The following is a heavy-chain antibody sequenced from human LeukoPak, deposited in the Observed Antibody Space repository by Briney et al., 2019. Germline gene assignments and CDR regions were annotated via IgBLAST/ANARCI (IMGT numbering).Heavy chain of an antibody. D-gene: IGHD3-10*01. Sequence: SETLSLTCAVYGGSFSGYYWSWIRQPPGRGLEWIGEINHSGSTNYNPSHKSRVTISVDTSKNQFSLKLSSVTAADTAVYYCARGRITMARGGYYYMDVWGKGTTVTVSS. CDR3: ARGRITMARGGYYYMDV. J-gene: IGHJ6*03. CDR1: GGSFSGYY. CDR2: INHSGST. V-gene: IGHV4-34*01.